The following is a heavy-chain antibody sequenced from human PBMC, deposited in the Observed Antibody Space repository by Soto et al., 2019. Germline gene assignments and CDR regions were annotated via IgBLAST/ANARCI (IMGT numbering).Heavy chain of an antibody. Sequence: GASVQVSCKASGYTLTRYTMNWVRQAPGQRLEWMGWINPDNGNTKSSQKFQDRVIITRDTSASTAYMELSSLRLEDTALYYCARGDYGDYHSYYYGMAVWGQGTTVTVSS. D-gene: IGHD4-17*01. V-gene: IGHV1-3*01. CDR3: ARGDYGDYHSYYYGMAV. J-gene: IGHJ6*02. CDR1: GYTLTRYT. CDR2: INPDNGNT.